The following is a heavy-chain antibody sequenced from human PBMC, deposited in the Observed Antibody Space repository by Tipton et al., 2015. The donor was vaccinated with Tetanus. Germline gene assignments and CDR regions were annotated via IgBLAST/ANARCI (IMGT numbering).Heavy chain of an antibody. CDR1: GYPFSNYY. D-gene: IGHD3-10*01. CDR2: INPNGDT. V-gene: IGHV1-2*02. J-gene: IGHJ4*02. CDR3: ARLIYGSGSYYYDY. Sequence: QMQLVQSGAEVKGPGASVKVSCKASGYPFSNYYMHWVRQATGQGLEWMGWINPNGDTKYAQRFQGRVTMTRDMSISTGYMELTRLSSDDTAVYYCARLIYGSGSYYYDYWGQGTLVTVSS.